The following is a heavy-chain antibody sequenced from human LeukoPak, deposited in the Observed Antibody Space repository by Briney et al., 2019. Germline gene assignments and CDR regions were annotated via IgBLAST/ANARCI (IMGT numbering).Heavy chain of an antibody. CDR1: GFTFSGSA. D-gene: IGHD3-10*01. CDR2: IRSKANSYAT. J-gene: IGHJ6*02. V-gene: IGHV3-73*01. CDR3: TIVGSGNYYGMDV. Sequence: PGGSLRLSCAASGFTFSGSAMHWVRQASGKGLEWVGRIRSKANSYATAYAASVKGRFTISRDDSKNTAYLQMNSLKTEDTAVYYCTIVGSGNYYGMDVWGQGTLVTVSS.